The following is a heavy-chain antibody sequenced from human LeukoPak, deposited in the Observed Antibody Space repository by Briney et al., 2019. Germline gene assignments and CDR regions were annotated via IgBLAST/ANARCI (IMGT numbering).Heavy chain of an antibody. CDR1: GYTFTSYG. D-gene: IGHD3-22*01. CDR2: ISAYNGNT. CDR3: ARGSPPYYHSSGYYGTFDF. V-gene: IGHV1-18*01. Sequence: GASVKVSCKASGYTFTSYGISWVRQAPGQGLEWMGWISAYNGNTNYAQKLQGRVTMTTDTSTSTAYMELRSLRSDDTAVYYCARGSPPYYHSSGYYGTFDFWGQGTLVTVSS. J-gene: IGHJ4*02.